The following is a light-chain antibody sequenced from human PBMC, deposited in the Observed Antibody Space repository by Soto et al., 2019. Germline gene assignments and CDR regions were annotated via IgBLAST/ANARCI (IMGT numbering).Light chain of an antibody. CDR3: QDYSGDYRT. CDR2: AAT. V-gene: IGKV1-17*03. CDR1: QGVGTY. Sequence: DIQMTQSPSVLSASVGDRVTITCRASQGVGTYLAWFQQKPGKVPKRLIFAATSLQGGVPTRFRGSGSGTELTLTIRSLQPEDFATYYCQDYSGDYRTFGQGTKVDI. J-gene: IGKJ1*01.